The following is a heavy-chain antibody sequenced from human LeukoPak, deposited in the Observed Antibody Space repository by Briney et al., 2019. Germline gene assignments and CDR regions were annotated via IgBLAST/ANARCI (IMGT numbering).Heavy chain of an antibody. Sequence: ASVKVSCKVSGYTLTELSMHWVRQAPGKGLEWMGAFDPEDGETIYAQKFQGRVTMTEDTSTDTAYMELSSLRSEDTAVYYCAAGLTHDWLPTDYWGQGTLVTVSS. J-gene: IGHJ4*02. CDR1: GYTLTELS. D-gene: IGHD3-9*01. CDR3: AAGLTHDWLPTDY. CDR2: FDPEDGET. V-gene: IGHV1-24*01.